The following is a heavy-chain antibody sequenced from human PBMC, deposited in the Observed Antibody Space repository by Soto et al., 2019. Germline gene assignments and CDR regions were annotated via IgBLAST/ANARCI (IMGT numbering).Heavy chain of an antibody. D-gene: IGHD7-27*01. CDR3: TTWFLTLLDYMDV. V-gene: IGHV3-15*01. CDR2: IKSKTGGGTT. CDR1: GFTFSNAW. J-gene: IGHJ6*03. Sequence: GSLRLSCAASGFTFSNAWMSWVRQAPGKGLEWVGRIKSKTGGGTTDYAAPVKGRFTISRDDSKNTLYLQMNSLKTEDTAVYYCTTWFLTLLDYMDVWGKGTTVTVSS.